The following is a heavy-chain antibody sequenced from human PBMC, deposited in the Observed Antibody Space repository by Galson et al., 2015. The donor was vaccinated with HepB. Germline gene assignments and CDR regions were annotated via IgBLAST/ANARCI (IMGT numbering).Heavy chain of an antibody. CDR1: GFTFSSYA. V-gene: IGHV3-30*04. CDR2: SSSHGDNE. CDR3: ARTFYFDY. Sequence: SLRLSCAASGFTFSSYAMNWVRPAPGKGLEWVAVSSSHGDNEYYADSVKGRFTISRDNSENTVYLQMHSLRVEDTAVYYCARTFYFDYWGQGTLVTVSS. J-gene: IGHJ4*02. D-gene: IGHD3-16*01.